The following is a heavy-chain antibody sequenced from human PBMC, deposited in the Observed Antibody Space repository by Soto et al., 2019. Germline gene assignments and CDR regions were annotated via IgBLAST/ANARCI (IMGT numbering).Heavy chain of an antibody. V-gene: IGHV3-23*05. CDR2: IDNSGGIT. D-gene: IGHD5-18*01. J-gene: IGHJ4*02. Sequence: GGSLRLSCAASGFTFSTYAMSWVRQAPGKGLEWVSTIDNSGGITYYADSVKDRFTISRDNSKNTLYLQMNSLRAEDTAVYYCAKGGYNYGFLFDCWGQGTLVTVSS. CDR1: GFTFSTYA. CDR3: AKGGYNYGFLFDC.